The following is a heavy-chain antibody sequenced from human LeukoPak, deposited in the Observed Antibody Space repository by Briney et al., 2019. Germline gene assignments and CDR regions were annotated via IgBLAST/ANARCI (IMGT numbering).Heavy chain of an antibody. D-gene: IGHD6-13*01. CDR1: GFTFSSYG. V-gene: IGHV3-33*01. CDR3: ARDLAAAATWFDP. J-gene: IGHJ5*02. CDR2: IWYDASNR. Sequence: GGSLRLSCAASGFTFSSYGMHWVRQAPGKGLEWVAVIWYDASNRYYADSVKGRFTISRDNSKNTLYLQMNSLRAEDTAVYFCARDLAAAATWFDPWGQGTLVTVSS.